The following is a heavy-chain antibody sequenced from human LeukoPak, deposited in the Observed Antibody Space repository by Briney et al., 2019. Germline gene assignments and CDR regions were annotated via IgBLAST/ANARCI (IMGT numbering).Heavy chain of an antibody. CDR3: AREGVEYSDYDSSGLYYFDY. J-gene: IGHJ4*02. CDR1: GGSISSYY. D-gene: IGHD3-22*01. CDR2: IYYGGST. V-gene: IGHV4-59*01. Sequence: SETLSLTCTVSGGSISSYYWSWIRQPPGKGLEWIGYIYYGGSTNYNPSLKSRVTISVDTSKNQFSLKLSSVTAADTAVYYCAREGVEYSDYDSSGLYYFDYWGQGTLVTVSS.